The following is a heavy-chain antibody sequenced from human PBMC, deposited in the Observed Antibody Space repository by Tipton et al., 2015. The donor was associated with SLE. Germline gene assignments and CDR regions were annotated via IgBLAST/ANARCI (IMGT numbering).Heavy chain of an antibody. J-gene: IGHJ6*03. CDR2: ISSSDNTK. D-gene: IGHD3-10*01. Sequence: GSLRLSCAASGFTFSSYEMNWVRQAPGKGLEWVSYISSSDNTKYYTDSVKGRFTISRDNAKNSLYLQMNSLRAEDTAVYYCARDGELGSSFYYYMDVWGKGTTVTVSS. CDR3: ARDGELGSSFYYYMDV. CDR1: GFTFSSYE. V-gene: IGHV3-48*03.